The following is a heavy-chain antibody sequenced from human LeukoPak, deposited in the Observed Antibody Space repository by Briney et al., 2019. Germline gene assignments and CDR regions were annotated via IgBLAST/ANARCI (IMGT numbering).Heavy chain of an antibody. Sequence: SETLSLTCTVSGGSTSSYYWSWIRQPAGEGLEWIGRIYSTGSTNYNPSLKSRVTMSVDTSKNQFSLRLRSVTAADTAVYYCARQIASAGTAGFDFWGQGALVTVSS. CDR2: IYSTGST. J-gene: IGHJ4*02. V-gene: IGHV4-4*07. CDR3: ARQIASAGTAGFDF. CDR1: GGSTSSYY. D-gene: IGHD6-13*01.